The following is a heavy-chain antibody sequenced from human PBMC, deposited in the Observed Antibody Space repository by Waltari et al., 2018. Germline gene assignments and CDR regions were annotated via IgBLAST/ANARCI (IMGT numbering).Heavy chain of an antibody. CDR2: IIPILGIA. J-gene: IGHJ5*02. CDR1: GATSTSYT. D-gene: IGHD6-13*01. CDR3: ARDSDSSSWGWFDP. V-gene: IGHV1-69*16. Sequence: QVPLVQSGAEVKKPGSSVKASCQASGATSTSYTISWVRQAPGQGVEWMGGIIPILGIANYAQKFQVRVTITADESTSTAYMELSSLRSEDTAVYYCARDSDSSSWGWFDPWGQGTLVTVSS.